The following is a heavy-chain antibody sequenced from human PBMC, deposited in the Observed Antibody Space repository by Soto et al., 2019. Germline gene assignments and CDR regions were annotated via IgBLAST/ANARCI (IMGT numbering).Heavy chain of an antibody. CDR1: GYTLTELS. V-gene: IGHV1-2*04. CDR2: INPNSGGT. J-gene: IGHJ3*02. Sequence: ASVKVSCKVSGYTLTELSMHWVRQAPGQGLEWMGWINPNSGGTNYAQKFQGWVTMTRDTSISTAYMELSRLRSDDTAVYYCARVAAAAAGGSDAFDIWGQGTMVTVSS. D-gene: IGHD6-13*01. CDR3: ARVAAAAAGGSDAFDI.